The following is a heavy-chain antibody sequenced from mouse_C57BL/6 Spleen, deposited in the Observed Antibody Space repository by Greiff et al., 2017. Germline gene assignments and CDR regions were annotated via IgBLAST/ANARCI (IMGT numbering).Heavy chain of an antibody. D-gene: IGHD2-1*01. Sequence: QVQLQQSGPELVKPGASVKISCKASGYAFSSSWMNWVKQRPGKGLEWIGRIYPGDGDTNYNGKFKGKATLTADKSSSTAYMQLSSLTSEDSAVYFCARGGYGNPGGFAYWGQGTLVTVSA. J-gene: IGHJ3*01. CDR1: GYAFSSSW. CDR2: IYPGDGDT. V-gene: IGHV1-82*01. CDR3: ARGGYGNPGGFAY.